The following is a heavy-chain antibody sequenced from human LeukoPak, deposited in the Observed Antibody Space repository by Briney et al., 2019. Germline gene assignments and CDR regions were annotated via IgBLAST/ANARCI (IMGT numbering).Heavy chain of an antibody. J-gene: IGHJ6*03. D-gene: IGHD2-2*01. CDR1: GYTFTSYY. CDR3: ARTLYCSSTSCYYYYYMDV. Sequence: GASVKVSCKASGYTFTSYYMHWVRQDPGQGLEWIGIINPSGGGTSYAQKFQGRVTMTRDTSTSTVYMELSSLRSEDTAVYYCARTLYCSSTSCYYYYYMDVWGKGTTVTVSS. V-gene: IGHV1-46*01. CDR2: INPSGGGT.